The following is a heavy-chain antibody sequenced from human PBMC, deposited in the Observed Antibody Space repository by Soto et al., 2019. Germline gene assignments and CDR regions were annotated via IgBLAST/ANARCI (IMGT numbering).Heavy chain of an antibody. CDR3: ARSSYCSGGSCYGFDP. J-gene: IGHJ5*02. CDR1: GGSISSGGYS. CDR2: IYHSGST. D-gene: IGHD2-15*01. Sequence: QLQLQESGSGLVKPSQTLSLTCAVSGGSISSGGYSWSWIRQPPGKGLEWMAYIYHSGSTYYNPSLKSRVTISVDRSKNQFSLKLSSVTAADTAVYYCARSSYCSGGSCYGFDPWGQGTLVPVSS. V-gene: IGHV4-30-2*01.